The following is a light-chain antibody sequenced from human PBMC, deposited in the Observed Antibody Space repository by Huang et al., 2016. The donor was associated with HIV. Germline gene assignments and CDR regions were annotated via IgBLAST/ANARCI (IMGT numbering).Light chain of an antibody. J-gene: IGKJ1*01. CDR1: QGVSNN. Sequence: EIVMTQSPATLSVSPGERATLSCRASQGVSNNIAWYQQKPGQTPRLLIHGASTRAPGIAAKFSGSGSGTDFTLTITSLQPEDSAVYYCQHYNNWPPWTFGPGTQVEI. CDR3: QHYNNWPPWT. CDR2: GAS. V-gene: IGKV3D-15*01.